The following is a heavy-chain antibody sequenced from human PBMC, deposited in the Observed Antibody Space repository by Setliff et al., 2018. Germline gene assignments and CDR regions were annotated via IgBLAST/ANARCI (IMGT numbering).Heavy chain of an antibody. Sequence: SETLSLTSAVYGGSFSDYWWSWLRQLPGKGLEWIAEIHHSGSTNFHPSLKIRVAISVDPPKTQFYLNLRSVTAADTAVYFCARGTKTMVINYWYFDVWGRGTPVTVS. CDR3: ARGTKTMVINYWYFDV. CDR2: IHHSGST. V-gene: IGHV4-34*01. CDR1: GGSFSDYW. D-gene: IGHD4-17*01. J-gene: IGHJ2*01.